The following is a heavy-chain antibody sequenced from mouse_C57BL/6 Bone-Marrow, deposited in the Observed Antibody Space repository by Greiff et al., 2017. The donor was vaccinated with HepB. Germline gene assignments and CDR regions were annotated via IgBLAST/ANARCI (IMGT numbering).Heavy chain of an antibody. CDR1: GFTFSDYY. CDR2: INYDGSST. Sequence: EVKVVESEGGLVQPGSSMKLSCTASGFTFSDYYMAWVRQVPEKGLEWVANINYDGSSTYYLDSLKSRFIISRDNAKNILYLQMSSLKSEDTATYYCARGGYGNYGMDYWGQGTSVTVSS. D-gene: IGHD2-1*01. V-gene: IGHV5-16*01. CDR3: ARGGYGNYGMDY. J-gene: IGHJ4*01.